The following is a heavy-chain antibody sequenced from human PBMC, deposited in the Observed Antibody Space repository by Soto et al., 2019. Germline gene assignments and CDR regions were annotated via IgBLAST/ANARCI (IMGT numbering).Heavy chain of an antibody. Sequence: PSETLSLTCTVSGGSFSTNTYFWGWVRQPPGKGLEWIGSVSYSGSTYYSPSPKSRVTLSVDTSKNQFSLKLSSVTAADTALYYCARLDGYNIFDFWGQGTLVTVSS. CDR3: ARLDGYNIFDF. CDR1: GGSFSTNTYF. CDR2: VSYSGST. V-gene: IGHV4-39*01. J-gene: IGHJ4*02. D-gene: IGHD5-12*01.